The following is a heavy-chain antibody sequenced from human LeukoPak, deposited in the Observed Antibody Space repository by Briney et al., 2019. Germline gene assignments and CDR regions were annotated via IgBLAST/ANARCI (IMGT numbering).Heavy chain of an antibody. Sequence: ASVKVSCKASGYTSTGYYMHWVRQAPGQGLEWMGWINPNSGGTNYAQKFQGWVTMTRDTSISTAYMELSRLRSDDTAVYYCARARFGELLPFDYWGQGTLVTVSS. CDR3: ARARFGELLPFDY. J-gene: IGHJ4*02. D-gene: IGHD3-10*01. CDR1: GYTSTGYY. CDR2: INPNSGGT. V-gene: IGHV1-2*04.